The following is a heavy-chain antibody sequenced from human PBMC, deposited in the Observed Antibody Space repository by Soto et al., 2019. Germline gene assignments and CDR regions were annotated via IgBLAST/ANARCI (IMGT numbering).Heavy chain of an antibody. J-gene: IGHJ6*02. V-gene: IGHV4-61*01. CDR3: ARDGHGMDV. Sequence: QVQLQESVPVLVKPSETLSLTCTVSGGSVSSGSYHWSWIRQPPGKGLEWIGYIFFTGSTNYNPSLTSRVTISVDTSKNQFPLKLRSVTAADPAVYYCARDGHGMDVWGQGTTVTVYS. CDR1: GGSVSSGSYH. CDR2: IFFTGST.